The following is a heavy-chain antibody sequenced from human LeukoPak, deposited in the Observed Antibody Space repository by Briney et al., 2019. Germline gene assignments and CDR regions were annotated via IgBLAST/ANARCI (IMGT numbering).Heavy chain of an antibody. J-gene: IGHJ2*01. Sequence: NPGGSLRLSCAGSGFSFSSYSMNWVRQAPGKGLEWVSSISSSSTYIYYADSVKGRFTISRDNAKNSLYLQMNSLRAEDTAVYYCARDGGYGWYFDLWGRGTLVTVSS. D-gene: IGHD3-16*01. CDR1: GFSFSSYS. CDR3: ARDGGYGWYFDL. V-gene: IGHV3-21*04. CDR2: ISSSSTYI.